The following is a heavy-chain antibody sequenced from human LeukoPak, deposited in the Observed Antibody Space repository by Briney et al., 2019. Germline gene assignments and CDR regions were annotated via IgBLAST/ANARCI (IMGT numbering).Heavy chain of an antibody. CDR3: ARELHGGYSYGYPSHYFDY. CDR2: IYYSGST. CDR1: GGSISSYY. V-gene: IGHV4-59*01. J-gene: IGHJ4*02. Sequence: SETLSLTCTVSGGSISSYYWSWIRQPPGKGLEWIGYIYYSGSTNYNPSLKSRVTISVDTSKNQFSLKLSSVTAADTAVYYCARELHGGYSYGYPSHYFDYWGQGTLVTVSS. D-gene: IGHD5-18*01.